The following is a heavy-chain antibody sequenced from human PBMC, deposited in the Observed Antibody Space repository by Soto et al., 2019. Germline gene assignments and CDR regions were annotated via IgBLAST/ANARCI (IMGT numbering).Heavy chain of an antibody. CDR2: IYYSGST. J-gene: IGHJ4*02. CDR3: AREGTWLLHYFDY. Sequence: SETLSLTCTVSGGSISSGGYYWSWIRQHPGKGLEWIGYIYYSGSTYYNPSLKSRVTISVDTSKNQFSPKLSSVTAADTAVYYCAREGTWLLHYFDYWGQGTLVTVSS. CDR1: GGSISSGGYY. V-gene: IGHV4-31*03. D-gene: IGHD3-22*01.